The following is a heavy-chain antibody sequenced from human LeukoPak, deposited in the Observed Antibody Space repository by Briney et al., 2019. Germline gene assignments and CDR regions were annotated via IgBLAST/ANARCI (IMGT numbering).Heavy chain of an antibody. Sequence: ASVKVSCKASGYTFTSYGISWVRQAPGQGLEWMGWISAYNGNTNYAQKLQGRVTMTTDTSTSTAYMELRSLRSDDTAVYYCARDSLWSAFDGNEYYGMDVWGQGTTVTVSS. V-gene: IGHV1-18*01. CDR2: ISAYNGNT. CDR1: GYTFTSYG. CDR3: ARDSLWSAFDGNEYYGMDV. D-gene: IGHD3-3*01. J-gene: IGHJ6*02.